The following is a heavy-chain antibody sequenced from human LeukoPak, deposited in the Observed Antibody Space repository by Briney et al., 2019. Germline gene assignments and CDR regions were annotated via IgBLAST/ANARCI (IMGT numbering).Heavy chain of an antibody. V-gene: IGHV3-13*04. J-gene: IGHJ4*02. CDR3: ARGADTHFDY. Sequence: PGGSLRLSCAASGFTFSNYDMHWVRQATGKGLEWVSAIGTAGDTYYQGSVRGRFTMARENAKNSLYLQMNSLTAGTTAVYYCARGADTHFDYWGQGILVTVSS. D-gene: IGHD2-15*01. CDR1: GFTFSNYD. CDR2: IGTAGDT.